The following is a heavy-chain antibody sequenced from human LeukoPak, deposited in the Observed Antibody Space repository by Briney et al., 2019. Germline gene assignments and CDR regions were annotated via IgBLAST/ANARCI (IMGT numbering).Heavy chain of an antibody. D-gene: IGHD4-23*01. CDR2: INHSGST. CDR3: TTGPPGGRINWFDP. CDR1: GGSFSGYY. Sequence: SETLSLTCAVYGGSFSGYYWSWIRQPPGKGLEWIGEINHSGSTNYNPSLKSRVTISVDTSKNQFSLKLSSVTAADTAVYYCTTGPPGGRINWFDPWGQGTLVNVYS. J-gene: IGHJ5*01. V-gene: IGHV4-34*01.